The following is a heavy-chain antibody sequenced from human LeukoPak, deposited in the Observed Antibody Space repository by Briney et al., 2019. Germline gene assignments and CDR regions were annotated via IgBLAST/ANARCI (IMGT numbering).Heavy chain of an antibody. CDR2: INEDRSIT. D-gene: IGHD4-23*01. CDR1: GFTFRTYW. Sequence: GGSLRLSCAVSGFTFRTYWMHWVRQVPGEGLVWVSRINEDRSITNYADSVKGRFSISRDNAKNTLYLQMNSLRVEDTAVYYCARGRPHGNDYWGQGTLVTVSS. J-gene: IGHJ4*02. CDR3: ARGRPHGNDY. V-gene: IGHV3-74*01.